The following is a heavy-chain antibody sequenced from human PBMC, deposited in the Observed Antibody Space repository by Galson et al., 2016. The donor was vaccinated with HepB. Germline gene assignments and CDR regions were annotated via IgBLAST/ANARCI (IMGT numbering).Heavy chain of an antibody. Sequence: SLRLSCAASGFTFTDYYMSWIRQAPGKGLEWLSYISATGIRTYYADSVKGRFTISRDNTKNSLYLQMNSLRVEDTAVYYCVRGIDPWGQGTLLTVSS. J-gene: IGHJ5*02. CDR3: VRGIDP. CDR1: GFTFTDYY. CDR2: ISATGIRT. V-gene: IGHV3-11*01.